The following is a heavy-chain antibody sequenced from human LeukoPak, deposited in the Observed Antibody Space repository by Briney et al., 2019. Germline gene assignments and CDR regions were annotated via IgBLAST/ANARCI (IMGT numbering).Heavy chain of an antibody. CDR2: ISSSSSYI. CDR1: GFTFSSYS. Sequence: GGSLRLSCAASGFTFSSYSMNWVRQAPGKGLEWVSSISSSSSYIYYADSVKGGLTISRDNAKKSLYLQMNSLRAEDTAVYYCARDRGVQTYYYDSSGLGYWGQGTLVTVSS. D-gene: IGHD3-22*01. J-gene: IGHJ4*02. CDR3: ARDRGVQTYYYDSSGLGY. V-gene: IGHV3-21*01.